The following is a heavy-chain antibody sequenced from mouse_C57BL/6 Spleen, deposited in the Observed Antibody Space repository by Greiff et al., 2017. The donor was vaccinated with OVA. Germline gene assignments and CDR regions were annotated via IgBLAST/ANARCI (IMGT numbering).Heavy chain of an antibody. CDR1: GFTFSSYA. J-gene: IGHJ3*01. CDR2: ISDGGSYT. CDR3: ARDDSNYVWFAY. D-gene: IGHD2-5*01. Sequence: EVKLMESGGGLVKPGGSLKLSCAASGFTFSSYAMSWVRQTPEKRLEWVATISDGGSYTYYPDNVKGRFTISRDNAKNNLYLQMSHLKSEDTAMYYCARDDSNYVWFAYWGQATLVTVSA. V-gene: IGHV5-4*01.